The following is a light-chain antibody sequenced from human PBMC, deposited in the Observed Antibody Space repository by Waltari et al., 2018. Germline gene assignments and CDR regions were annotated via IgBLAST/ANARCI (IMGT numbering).Light chain of an antibody. CDR1: SSDVGAFDY. CDR3: CSYAGTYILI. CDR2: DVN. Sequence: QSALTQPRPVSGSPGQSVTISCTGPSSDVGAFDYVSWYQHYPGKAPKLMIEDVNKRPSGVPDRFSGSKSGNTASLTISGLQAEDEAVYYCCSYAGTYILIFGGGTKLTVL. V-gene: IGLV2-11*01. J-gene: IGLJ2*01.